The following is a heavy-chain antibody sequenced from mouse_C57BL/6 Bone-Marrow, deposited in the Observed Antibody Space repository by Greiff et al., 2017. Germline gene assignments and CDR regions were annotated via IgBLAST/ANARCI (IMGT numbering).Heavy chain of an antibody. CDR1: GYSITSGYY. Sequence: EVKLMESGPGLVKPSQSLSLTCSVTGYSITSGYYWNWIRQFPGNKLEWMGYISYDGSNNYNPSLKNRISITRDTSKNQFFLKLNSVTTEDTATYYCARGGLREGDYWGQGTTLTVSS. J-gene: IGHJ2*01. CDR3: ARGGLREGDY. D-gene: IGHD3-1*01. CDR2: ISYDGSN. V-gene: IGHV3-6*01.